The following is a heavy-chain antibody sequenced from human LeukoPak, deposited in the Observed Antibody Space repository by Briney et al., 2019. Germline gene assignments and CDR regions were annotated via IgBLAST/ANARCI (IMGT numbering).Heavy chain of an antibody. CDR1: GGSITSGVYS. Sequence: PSETLSLTCAVSGGSITSGVYSGSWIRQPPGKGLEWIGYIYYSGNTYYNPSLKSRLTISVDTSKNQFSLKLSSVTAADTAVYYCSRGDYGDYHDAFDIWGQGTMVTVSS. V-gene: IGHV4-30-4*07. CDR3: SRGDYGDYHDAFDI. J-gene: IGHJ3*02. D-gene: IGHD4-17*01. CDR2: IYYSGNT.